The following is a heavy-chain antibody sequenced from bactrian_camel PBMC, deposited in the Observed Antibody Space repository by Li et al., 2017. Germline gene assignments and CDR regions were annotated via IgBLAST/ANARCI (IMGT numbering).Heavy chain of an antibody. Sequence: QLVESGGGSVQTGGSLRLSCKTPWNILRDNCMAWFRQATGREREGVAVIPSLGRSAVADFAKGRFTISKDNDKNTLYLNMDSLKPEDSAMYYCVAGLTSCPIYCRSGACAIGDLDYKGQGTQVTVS. D-gene: IGHD1*01. J-gene: IGHJ4*01. CDR2: IPSLGRS. V-gene: IGHV3S53*01. CDR3: VAGLTSCPIYCRSGACAIGDLDY. CDR1: WNILRDNC.